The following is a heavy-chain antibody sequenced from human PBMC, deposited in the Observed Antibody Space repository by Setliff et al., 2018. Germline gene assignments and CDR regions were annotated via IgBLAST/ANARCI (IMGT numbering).Heavy chain of an antibody. V-gene: IGHV3-21*04. D-gene: IGHD6-6*01. CDR2: IDSSSTWI. J-gene: IGHJ4*02. Sequence: GSLRLSCAASGFTFSSYTMNWVRQAPGQGLEWVSSIDSSSTWIYYADSVKGRFTISRDNAKNSLYLQMSSLRAEDTAVYYCARWTARAVDYWGQGTLVTVSS. CDR3: ARWTARAVDY. CDR1: GFTFSSYT.